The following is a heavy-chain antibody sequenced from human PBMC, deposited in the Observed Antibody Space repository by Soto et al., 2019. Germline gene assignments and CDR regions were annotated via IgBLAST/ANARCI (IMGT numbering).Heavy chain of an antibody. J-gene: IGHJ4*02. V-gene: IGHV1-8*01. CDR3: ARSNIVVVVAAEYYFGY. Sequence: QVQLVQSGAEVKKPGASVKVSCKASGYTFTSYDINWVRQATGQGLEWMGWMNPNSGNTGYAQKFQGRVTMTRNTSISTAYMELSSLRSEDTAVYYCARSNIVVVVAAEYYFGYWGQGTLVTVSS. CDR2: MNPNSGNT. CDR1: GYTFTSYD. D-gene: IGHD2-15*01.